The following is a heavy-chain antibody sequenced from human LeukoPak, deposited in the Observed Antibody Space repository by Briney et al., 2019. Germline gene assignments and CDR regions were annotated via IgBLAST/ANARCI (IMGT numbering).Heavy chain of an antibody. D-gene: IGHD3-22*01. J-gene: IGHJ4*02. CDR2: ISGSGGST. CDR3: AKQSGYYYDSSLFDY. CDR1: GFTFSSYA. Sequence: GGSLRLSCAASGFTFSSYAMSWVRQAPRKGLEWVSAISGSGGSTYYADSVKGRFTISRDNSKNTVYLQMNSLRAEDTAVYYCAKQSGYYYDSSLFDYWGQGTLVTVSS. V-gene: IGHV3-23*01.